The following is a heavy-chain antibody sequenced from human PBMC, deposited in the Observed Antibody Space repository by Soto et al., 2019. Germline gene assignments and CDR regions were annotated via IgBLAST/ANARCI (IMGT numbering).Heavy chain of an antibody. J-gene: IGHJ6*02. D-gene: IGHD6-13*01. Sequence: GASVKVSCKASGYTFTSYGISWVRQAPGQGLEWMGWISAYTGGTNNAQKLQGRVTMTRDTSTSTVYMELSALIPDDTAVYYCARSLLDEYSSSWRSAYYGMDVWGQGTTVTVSS. CDR2: ISAYTGGT. V-gene: IGHV1-18*01. CDR1: GYTFTSYG. CDR3: ARSLLDEYSSSWRSAYYGMDV.